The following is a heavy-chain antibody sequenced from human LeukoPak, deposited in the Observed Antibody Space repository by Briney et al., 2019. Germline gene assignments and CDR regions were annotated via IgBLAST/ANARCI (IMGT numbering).Heavy chain of an antibody. CDR3: AKDGSSDKPTDAFDI. Sequence: LGGSLRLSCAASEFTFSSYAMSWVRQAPGKGLEWVSAISGSGGSTYYADSVKGRFTISRDNSKNTLYLQMNSLRAEDTAVYYCAKDGSSDKPTDAFDIWGQGTMVTVSS. J-gene: IGHJ3*02. V-gene: IGHV3-23*01. D-gene: IGHD5-12*01. CDR2: ISGSGGST. CDR1: EFTFSSYA.